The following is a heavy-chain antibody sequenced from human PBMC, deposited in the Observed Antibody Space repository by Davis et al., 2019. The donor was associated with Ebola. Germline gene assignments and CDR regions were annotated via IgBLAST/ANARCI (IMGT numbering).Heavy chain of an antibody. Sequence: ESLKISCTVSGGSISSYYWSWIRQPAGKGLEWIGRIYTSGSTNYNPSLKSRVTMSVDTSKNQFSLKLSSVTAADTAVYYCARTPQYSGYGAYFDSWGQGTLVTVSS. J-gene: IGHJ4*02. CDR3: ARTPQYSGYGAYFDS. CDR1: GGSISSYY. D-gene: IGHD5-12*01. CDR2: IYTSGST. V-gene: IGHV4-4*07.